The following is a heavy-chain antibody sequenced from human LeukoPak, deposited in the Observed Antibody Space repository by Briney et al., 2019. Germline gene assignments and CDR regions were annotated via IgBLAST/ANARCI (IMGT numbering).Heavy chain of an antibody. Sequence: SETLSLTCTVSGGSISSSSYYWGWIRQPPGKGLEWIGSIYYSGSTYYNPSLKSRVTISVDTSKNQFSLKLSSVTAADTAVYYCARAPLITIFGVVILDAFDIWGQGTMVTVSS. CDR2: IYYSGST. CDR3: ARAPLITIFGVVILDAFDI. J-gene: IGHJ3*02. D-gene: IGHD3-3*01. CDR1: GGSISSSSYY. V-gene: IGHV4-39*01.